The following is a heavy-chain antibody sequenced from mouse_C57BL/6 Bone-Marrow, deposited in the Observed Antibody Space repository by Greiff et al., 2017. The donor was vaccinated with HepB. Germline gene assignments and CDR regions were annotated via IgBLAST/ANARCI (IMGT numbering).Heavy chain of an antibody. D-gene: IGHD2-4*01. CDR1: GYSITSGYY. CDR2: ISYDGSN. Sequence: ESGPGLVKPSQSLSLTCSVTGYSITSGYYWNWIRQFPGNKLEWMGYISYDGSNNYNPSLKNRISITRYTSKNQFFLKLNSVTTEDTATYYCARRYYDYFDYWGQGTTLTVSS. J-gene: IGHJ2*01. V-gene: IGHV3-6*01. CDR3: ARRYYDYFDY.